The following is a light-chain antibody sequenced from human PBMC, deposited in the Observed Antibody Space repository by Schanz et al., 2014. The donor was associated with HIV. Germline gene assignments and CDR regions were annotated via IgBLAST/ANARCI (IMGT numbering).Light chain of an antibody. Sequence: QSVLTQPPSVSAAPGQKVTISCSGSSSNIGKSYVSWYQQPPGTAPRLLIFDNDDRPSAIPARFSGSKSGTSATLVITGLQTGDEAVYFCGTWDTGLSTGGVFGGGTKLTVL. CDR2: DND. J-gene: IGLJ3*02. CDR1: SSNIGKSY. CDR3: GTWDTGLSTGGV. V-gene: IGLV1-51*01.